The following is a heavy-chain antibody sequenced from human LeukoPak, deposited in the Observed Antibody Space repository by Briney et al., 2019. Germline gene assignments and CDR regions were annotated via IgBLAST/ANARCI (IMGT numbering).Heavy chain of an antibody. D-gene: IGHD3-9*01. CDR2: IYTSGST. Sequence: PSETLSLTCTVSGGSISSYYWSWIRQPAGKGLEWIGRIYTSGSTNYNPSLKSRVTISVDTSKNQFSLKLSSVTAADTAVYYCARERGYFDWLSPGNDAFDIWGQGTMVTVSS. CDR3: ARERGYFDWLSPGNDAFDI. V-gene: IGHV4-4*07. CDR1: GGSISSYY. J-gene: IGHJ3*02.